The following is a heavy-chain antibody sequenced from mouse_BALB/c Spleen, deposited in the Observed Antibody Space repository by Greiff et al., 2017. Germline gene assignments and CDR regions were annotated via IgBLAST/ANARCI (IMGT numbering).Heavy chain of an antibody. CDR1: GFTFSSFG. J-gene: IGHJ4*01. Sequence: DVMLVESGGGLVQPGGSRKLSCAASGFTFSSFGMHWVRQAPEKGLEWVAYISSGSSTIYYADTVKGRFTISRDNPKNTLFLQMTSLRSEDTAMYYCARRLPPYYAMDYWGQGTSVTVSS. D-gene: IGHD2-2*01. V-gene: IGHV5-17*02. CDR2: ISSGSSTI. CDR3: ARRLPPYYAMDY.